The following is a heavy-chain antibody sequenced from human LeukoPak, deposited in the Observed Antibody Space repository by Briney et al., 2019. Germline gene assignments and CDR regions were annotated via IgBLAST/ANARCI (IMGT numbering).Heavy chain of an antibody. J-gene: IGHJ4*02. V-gene: IGHV3-30*03. D-gene: IGHD6-13*01. CDR1: GFTFSSHG. CDR2: ISYDGSNK. Sequence: GRSLRLSCAASGFTFSSHGMHWVRQAPGKGLEWVAVISYDGSNKYYADSVKGRFTISRDNSKNTLYLQMNSLRAEDTAVYYCARDRSSSWSFDYWGQGTLVTVSS. CDR3: ARDRSSSWSFDY.